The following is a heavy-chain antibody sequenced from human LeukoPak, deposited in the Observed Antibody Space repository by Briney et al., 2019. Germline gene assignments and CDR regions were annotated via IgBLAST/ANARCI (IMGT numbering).Heavy chain of an antibody. Sequence: ASVKVSCKASGYTFTGYYMHWVRQAPGQGLEWMGWINPNSGGTNYAQKFQGRVTMTRDTSISTAYMELSRLRSADTAVYYCARASKQLVFGWFDPWGQGTLVTVSS. CDR3: ARASKQLVFGWFDP. D-gene: IGHD6-13*01. V-gene: IGHV1-2*02. J-gene: IGHJ5*02. CDR2: INPNSGGT. CDR1: GYTFTGYY.